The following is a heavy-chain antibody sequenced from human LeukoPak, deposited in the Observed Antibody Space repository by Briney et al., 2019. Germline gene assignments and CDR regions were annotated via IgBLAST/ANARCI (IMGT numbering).Heavy chain of an antibody. CDR1: GFTFDDYA. Sequence: GGSLRLSCAASGFTFDDYAMHWVRQAPGKGLEWVSAISGSGGSTYYADSVKGRFTISRDNSKNTLYLQMNSLRAEDTAVYYCAKAMSRKSFDYWGQGTLVTVSS. CDR2: ISGSGGST. V-gene: IGHV3-23*01. J-gene: IGHJ4*02. CDR3: AKAMSRKSFDY. D-gene: IGHD6-13*01.